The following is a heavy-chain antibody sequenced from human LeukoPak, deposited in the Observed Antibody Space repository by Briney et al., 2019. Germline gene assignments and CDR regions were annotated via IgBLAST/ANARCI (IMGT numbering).Heavy chain of an antibody. Sequence: EGSLRLSCAVSGFTFSSYEMNWVRQAPGKGLEWVSYISSSGSTIYYADSVKGRFTISRDNAKNSLYLQMNSLRAEDTAVYYCARDFYGGSDYWGQGTLVSVSS. CDR2: ISSSGSTI. D-gene: IGHD4-23*01. V-gene: IGHV3-48*03. CDR3: ARDFYGGSDY. CDR1: GFTFSSYE. J-gene: IGHJ4*02.